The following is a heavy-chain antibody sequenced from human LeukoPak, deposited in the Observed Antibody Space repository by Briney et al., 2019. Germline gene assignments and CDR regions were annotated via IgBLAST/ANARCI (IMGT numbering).Heavy chain of an antibody. CDR2: INPSGGST. Sequence: ASVKVSCKASGGTFSSFAISWVRRAPGQGLEWMGIINPSGGSTSYAQKFQGRVTMTRDMSTSTVYMELSSLRSEDTAVYYCARDSVVVAADLYYYYYMDVWGKGTTVTVSS. CDR1: GGTFSSFA. CDR3: ARDSVVVAADLYYYYYMDV. D-gene: IGHD2-15*01. V-gene: IGHV1-46*01. J-gene: IGHJ6*03.